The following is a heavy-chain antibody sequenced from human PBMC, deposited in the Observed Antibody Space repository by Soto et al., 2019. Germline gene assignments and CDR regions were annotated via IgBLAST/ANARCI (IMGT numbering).Heavy chain of an antibody. V-gene: IGHV1-18*01. Sequence: ASVKVSCKASGYTFTSYGISWVRQAPGQGLEWMGWISAYNGNTNYAQKLQGRVTMTTDTSTSTAYMELRSLRSGDTAVYYCVRDTGPTDFDSWALEAVLPVSA. CDR2: ISAYNGNT. J-gene: IGHJ5*02. D-gene: IGHD3-10*01. CDR3: VRDTGPTDFDS. CDR1: GYTFTSYG.